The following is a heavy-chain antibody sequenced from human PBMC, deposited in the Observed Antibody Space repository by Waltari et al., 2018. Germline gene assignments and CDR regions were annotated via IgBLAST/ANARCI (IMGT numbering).Heavy chain of an antibody. CDR2: ISYDGSNK. V-gene: IGHV3-30-3*01. D-gene: IGHD1-26*01. J-gene: IGHJ4*02. Sequence: PGKGLEWVAVISYDGSNKYYADSVKGRFTISRDNSKNTLYLQMNSLRAEDTAVYYCARDGRLDYWGQGTLVTVSS. CDR3: ARDGRLDY.